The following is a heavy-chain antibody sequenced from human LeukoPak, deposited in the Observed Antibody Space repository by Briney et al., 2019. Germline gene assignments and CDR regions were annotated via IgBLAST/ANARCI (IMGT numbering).Heavy chain of an antibody. J-gene: IGHJ3*02. CDR3: ARAEWLDAFDI. Sequence: ASVKVSCKASGYTFTSYYMHWVRQAPGQGLEWMGIINPSGGSTSYAQNFKGRVTMTRDMSTSIVYMELSSLRSEDTAVYYCARAEWLDAFDIWGQGTMVTVSS. CDR1: GYTFTSYY. D-gene: IGHD6-19*01. V-gene: IGHV1-46*01. CDR2: INPSGGST.